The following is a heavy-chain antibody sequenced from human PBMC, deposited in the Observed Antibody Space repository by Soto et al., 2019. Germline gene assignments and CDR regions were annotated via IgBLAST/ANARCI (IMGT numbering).Heavy chain of an antibody. J-gene: IGHJ6*02. CDR2: IYPGDSDT. V-gene: IGHV5-51*01. D-gene: IGHD3-10*01. CDR3: ARPKGYYGSGSYGIDG. Sequence: PGESLKISCKGSGYSFTSYWIGWVRQMPGKGLEWMGIIYPGDSDTTYSPSFQGQVTISADKSISTAYLQWSSLKASDIAMYYCARPKGYYGSGSYGIDGWGQGTTVTVSS. CDR1: GYSFTSYW.